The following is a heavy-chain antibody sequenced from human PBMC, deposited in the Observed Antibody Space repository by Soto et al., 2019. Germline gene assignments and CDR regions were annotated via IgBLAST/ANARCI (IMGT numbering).Heavy chain of an antibody. V-gene: IGHV3-23*01. CDR2: ISGSGGST. Sequence: EVQLLESGGGLVQPGGSLRLSCAASGFTFSSYAMSWVRQATGKGLEWVSAISGSGGSTYYADSGKGRFTISRDNSKNTVYLQMNSLRAGDTAIYYCAKITPVSYSGYDLGYYYYHYMYVWGNGTTVTVS. D-gene: IGHD5-12*01. CDR3: AKITPVSYSGYDLGYYYYHYMYV. J-gene: IGHJ6*03. CDR1: GFTFSSYA.